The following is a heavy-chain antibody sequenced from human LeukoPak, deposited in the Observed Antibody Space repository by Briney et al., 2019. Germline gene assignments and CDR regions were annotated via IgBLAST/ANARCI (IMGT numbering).Heavy chain of an antibody. CDR1: GGSISSSSYY. V-gene: IGHV4-39*07. CDR3: ASGQHVFDY. Sequence: SETLSLTCTVSGGSISSSSYYWGWIRQPPGKGLEWIGSIYYSGSTYYNPSLKSRVTISVDTSKNQFSLKLSSVTAADTAVYYCASGQHVFDYWGQGTLVTVSS. D-gene: IGHD6-13*01. J-gene: IGHJ4*02. CDR2: IYYSGST.